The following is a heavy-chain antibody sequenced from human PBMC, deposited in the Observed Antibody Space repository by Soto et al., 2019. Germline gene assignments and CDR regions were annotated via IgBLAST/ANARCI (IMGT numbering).Heavy chain of an antibody. CDR3: ARFRGIAARPYWFDP. Sequence: PSVTLSLTCTVSGGSISSYYWSWIRQPPGKGLEWIGYIYYSGSTNYNPSLKSRVTISVDTSKNQFSLKLSSVTAADTAVYYCARFRGIAARPYWFDPWGQGTLVTVSS. V-gene: IGHV4-59*01. D-gene: IGHD6-6*01. J-gene: IGHJ5*02. CDR2: IYYSGST. CDR1: GGSISSYY.